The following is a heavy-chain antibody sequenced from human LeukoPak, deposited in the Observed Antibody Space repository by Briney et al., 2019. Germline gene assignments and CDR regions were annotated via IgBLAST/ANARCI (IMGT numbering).Heavy chain of an antibody. CDR1: GFTFRIYA. CDR3: ASLGYNSWYAFDC. D-gene: IGHD6-13*01. Sequence: GSLRLSCAASGFTFRIYAMHWVRQAPGKGLEWVAVISYDGTNEYYADSVRGRFRISRDNSKNTLYVQMNSLRTEDTAVYYRASLGYNSWYAFDCWGQGTLVTVSS. V-gene: IGHV3-30-3*01. CDR2: ISYDGTNE. J-gene: IGHJ4*02.